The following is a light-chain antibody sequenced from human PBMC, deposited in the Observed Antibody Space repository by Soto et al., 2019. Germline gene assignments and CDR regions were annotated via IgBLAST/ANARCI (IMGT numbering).Light chain of an antibody. Sequence: QSVLTQPPSVSGASGQRVTISCIGSGSNIGAGYDVHWYQQLPHTAPKLLMSNNNNRPSGVPDRFSGSKSGTSASLAITGLQTEDEADYYCQSYDSSLNVAVFGGGTKVTVL. CDR1: GSNIGAGYD. CDR3: QSYDSSLNVAV. J-gene: IGLJ2*01. V-gene: IGLV1-40*01. CDR2: NNN.